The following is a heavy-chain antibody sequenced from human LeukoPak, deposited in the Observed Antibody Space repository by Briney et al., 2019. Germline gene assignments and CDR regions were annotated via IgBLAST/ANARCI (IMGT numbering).Heavy chain of an antibody. V-gene: IGHV4-59*08. CDR3: ARHDVDTAMGVFDY. CDR1: GFTISSYY. D-gene: IGHD5-18*01. Sequence: SESLTLTCAVSGFTISSYYMSWVRQPPGKGLEWIADIYYSGSTNYNHSLKSRVTISIDTSKNQFSLKLSCVTAADTAVYYCARHDVDTAMGVFDYWGQGTLVTVSS. CDR2: IYYSGST. J-gene: IGHJ4*02.